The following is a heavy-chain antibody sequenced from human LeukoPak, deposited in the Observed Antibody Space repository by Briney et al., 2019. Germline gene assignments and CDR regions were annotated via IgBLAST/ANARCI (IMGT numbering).Heavy chain of an antibody. V-gene: IGHV4-59*12. CDR3: ARGGAGDDAFDI. J-gene: IGHJ3*02. CDR1: GGSISSYY. Sequence: PSETLSLTCTVSGGSISSYYWSWIRQPPGKGLERIGYIYYSGSTNYNPSLKSRITISVIISVDTSKNQFSLKLSSVTAADTAVYYCARGGAGDDAFDIWGQGTMVTASS. CDR2: IYYSGST. D-gene: IGHD3-10*01.